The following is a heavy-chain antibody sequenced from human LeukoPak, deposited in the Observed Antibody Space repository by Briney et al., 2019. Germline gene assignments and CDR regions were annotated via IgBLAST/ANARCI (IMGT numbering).Heavy chain of an antibody. CDR3: ARYGSGSSIDY. V-gene: IGHV4-59*01. CDR1: GCSISSYY. D-gene: IGHD3-10*01. J-gene: IGHJ4*01. Sequence: SETLTLTCTVSGCSISSYYWIWIRQPPGKGLEWIGYIYYSGSTNYNPSLKSRVTISLDTSKNQFSLKLSSVTAADTAVYYCARYGSGSSIDYWGHGTLVTVSS. CDR2: IYYSGST.